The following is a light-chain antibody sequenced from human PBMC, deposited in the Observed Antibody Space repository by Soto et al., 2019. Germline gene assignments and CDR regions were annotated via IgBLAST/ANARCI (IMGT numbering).Light chain of an antibody. CDR1: SSNIGSNA. CDR3: AAWDDSLNGLV. Sequence: QSVLTQPPSASGTPGQRVTISCSGSSSNIGSNAVSWYQQIPGAAPKLLMYSNNQRPSGVPDRFSGSKSGTSASLAISGLQSEDETDYYCAAWDDSLNGLVFGGGTKVTVL. V-gene: IGLV1-44*01. CDR2: SNN. J-gene: IGLJ2*01.